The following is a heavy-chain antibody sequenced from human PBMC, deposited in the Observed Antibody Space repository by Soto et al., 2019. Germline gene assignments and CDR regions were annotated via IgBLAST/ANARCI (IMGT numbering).Heavy chain of an antibody. J-gene: IGHJ4*02. CDR2: IYHTGTT. V-gene: IGHV4-30-2*01. D-gene: IGHD5-18*01. CDR3: ARDNGYSYGYTLDH. Sequence: SETLSLTCAVSGGSISSGGYSWSWIRQPPGKGLEWIGFIYHTGTTYYNPSLKSRVTISVDRSKNQFSLKLSSVTAADTAVYYCARDNGYSYGYTLDHWGQGTLVTVSS. CDR1: GGSISSGGYS.